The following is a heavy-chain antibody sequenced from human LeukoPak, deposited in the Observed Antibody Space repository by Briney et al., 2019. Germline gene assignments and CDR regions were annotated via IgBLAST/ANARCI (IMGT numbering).Heavy chain of an antibody. CDR2: IIPIFGTT. V-gene: IGHV1-69*05. CDR1: GGTFNNCA. Sequence: GASVKVSCKASGGTFNNCAISWVRQAPGRGLEWMGGIIPIFGTTNYAQNIQGRVTITTDESTSKAYMELSSLRSEDTAVYYCATRRLEWGWKPHYYLDYWGQGTLVTVSS. CDR3: ATRRLEWGWKPHYYLDY. D-gene: IGHD2-15*01. J-gene: IGHJ4*02.